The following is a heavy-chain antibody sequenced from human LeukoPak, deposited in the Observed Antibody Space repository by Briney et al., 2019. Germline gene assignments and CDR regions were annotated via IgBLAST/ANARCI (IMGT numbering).Heavy chain of an antibody. CDR3: ARETPTVTYPLDV. Sequence: PGGSLRLSCAASGFTFSSYWMHWVRQAPGKGLVWVSRINSDGSSTSYADSVKGRFTISRDNAKNSLYLQMNSLRAEDTAVYYCARETPTVTYPLDVWGKGTTVTVSS. D-gene: IGHD4-17*01. V-gene: IGHV3-74*01. CDR2: INSDGSST. CDR1: GFTFSSYW. J-gene: IGHJ6*04.